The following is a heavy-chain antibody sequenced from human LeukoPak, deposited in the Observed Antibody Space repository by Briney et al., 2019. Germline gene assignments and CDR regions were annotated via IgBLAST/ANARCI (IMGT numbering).Heavy chain of an antibody. CDR1: GFTFSSYS. J-gene: IGHJ6*04. Sequence: GGSLRLSCAASGFTFSSYSRNWVRQAPGKGLEWVSYISSSSSTIYYADSVKGRFTISRDNAKNSLYLQMNSLRAEDTAVYYCAELGITMIGGVWGKGTTVTISS. CDR3: AELGITMIGGV. CDR2: ISSSSSTI. V-gene: IGHV3-48*04. D-gene: IGHD3-10*02.